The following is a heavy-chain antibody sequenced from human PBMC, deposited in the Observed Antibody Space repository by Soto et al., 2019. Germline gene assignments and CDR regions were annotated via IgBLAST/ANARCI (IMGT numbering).Heavy chain of an antibody. CDR3: ARAPDS. CDR1: GGSISTISSNNY. J-gene: IGHJ4*02. Sequence: SETLSLTCTVSGGSISTISSNNYWGWIRQSPGRGLEWIGSIYKSGRTYYSPSLNSRVTISVDTSKNQFSLRLTSVTAADTAVYYCARAPDSWGQGILVT. CDR2: IYKSGRT. V-gene: IGHV4-39*01.